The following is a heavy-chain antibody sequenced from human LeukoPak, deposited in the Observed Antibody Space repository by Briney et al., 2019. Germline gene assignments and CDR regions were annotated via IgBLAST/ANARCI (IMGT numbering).Heavy chain of an antibody. CDR3: ARSHGVGATFDY. CDR1: GYTFTSYD. J-gene: IGHJ4*02. Sequence: ASVKVSCKASGYTFTSYDINWVRQATGQGLEWMGWMNPNSGNTGYAQKFQGRVTMTRNTSISTAYMELSSLRSEDTAVYYCARSHGVGATFDYWGQGTLVFVSS. CDR2: MNPNSGNT. D-gene: IGHD1-26*01. V-gene: IGHV1-8*01.